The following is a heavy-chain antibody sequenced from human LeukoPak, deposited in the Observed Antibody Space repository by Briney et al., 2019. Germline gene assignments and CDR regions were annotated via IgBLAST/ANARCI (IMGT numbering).Heavy chain of an antibody. J-gene: IGHJ3*02. D-gene: IGHD3-10*01. V-gene: IGHV3-15*01. CDR1: GFSFTNTW. CDR3: ATEGGSGSYYGDDAFDM. Sequence: GGSLRLSCEASGFSFTNTWMSWVRQAPGKGLEWVGRVKSKADDGTTDYAAPVKGRFTISRDDSKNTLSLQMNSLKTEDTAVYYCATEGGSGSYYGDDAFDMWGQGTMVTVSS. CDR2: VKSKADDGTT.